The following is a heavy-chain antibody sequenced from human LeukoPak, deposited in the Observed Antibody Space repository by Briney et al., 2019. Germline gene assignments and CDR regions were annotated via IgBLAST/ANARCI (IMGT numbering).Heavy chain of an antibody. CDR3: ARTVDEMIREVSEAYWFDH. J-gene: IGHJ5*02. CDR1: GGSISSSY. CDR2: VYFSGST. V-gene: IGHV4-4*08. D-gene: IGHD3-10*01. Sequence: PSETLSLTCTVSGGSISSSYWSWIRQPPPKGLEWMGFVYFSGSTNYCPSLKSRVSVSVDMSKYQFFLQLRSVTAADTAVYYCARTVDEMIREVSEAYWFDHWGQGTPVIVSS.